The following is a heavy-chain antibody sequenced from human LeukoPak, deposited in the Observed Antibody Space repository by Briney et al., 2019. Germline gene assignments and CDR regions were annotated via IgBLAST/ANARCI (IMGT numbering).Heavy chain of an antibody. D-gene: IGHD3-22*01. CDR1: GFTFSSYE. CDR2: ISSSSSYI. J-gene: IGHJ5*02. Sequence: GGSLRLSCAASGFTFSSYEMNWVRQAPGKGLEWVSSISSSSSYIYYADSVKGRFTISRDNAKNSLYLQMNSLRAEDTAVYYCARDLWDLGYDSSGYYYNWFDPWGQGTLVTVSS. CDR3: ARDLWDLGYDSSGYYYNWFDP. V-gene: IGHV3-21*01.